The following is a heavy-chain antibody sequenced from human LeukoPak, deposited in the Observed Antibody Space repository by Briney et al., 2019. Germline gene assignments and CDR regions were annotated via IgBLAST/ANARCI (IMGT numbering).Heavy chain of an antibody. D-gene: IGHD1-1*01. Sequence: GESLKISCKASGYSFTTYWLGWVRQMPGKGLEWIGMFYPGDSDIRYSPSFQGQVTISADKSITTAYLQWSSLKASDTAMYYCARGPRGGNWNEALDYWGQGTLVTVSS. V-gene: IGHV5-51*01. CDR1: GYSFTTYW. CDR2: FYPGDSDI. J-gene: IGHJ4*02. CDR3: ARGPRGGNWNEALDY.